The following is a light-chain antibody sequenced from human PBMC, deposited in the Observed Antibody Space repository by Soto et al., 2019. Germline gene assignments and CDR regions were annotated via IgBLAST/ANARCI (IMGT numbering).Light chain of an antibody. CDR3: QQYGSSPPWT. V-gene: IGKV3-20*01. J-gene: IGKJ1*01. CDR2: GAS. Sequence: IVLTQSPGTLSLSPGERAALSCRASQSVRSNYVAWYQQKPGQAPRLLIYGASSRATGIPDRFSGSGSGTDFTLTISRLEPEDFALYFCQQYGSSPPWTFGQGTKVEIK. CDR1: QSVRSNY.